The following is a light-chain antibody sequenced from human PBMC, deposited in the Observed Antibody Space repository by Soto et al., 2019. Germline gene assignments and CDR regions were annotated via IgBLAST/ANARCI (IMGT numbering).Light chain of an antibody. V-gene: IGKV3-11*01. CDR2: GAY. CDR1: QSVSSR. CDR3: QQRSNWWT. Sequence: ELVLTQSPGTLSLSPGERATLSCRASQSVSSRLAWYQQKPGQAPRLLLYGAYNRATGIPARLSGSGSGTDFTLTISSLEPEDFAVYYCQQRSNWWTFGQGTKVDI. J-gene: IGKJ1*01.